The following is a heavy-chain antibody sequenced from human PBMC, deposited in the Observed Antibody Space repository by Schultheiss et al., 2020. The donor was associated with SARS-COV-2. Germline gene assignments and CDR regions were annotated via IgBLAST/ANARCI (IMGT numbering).Heavy chain of an antibody. J-gene: IGHJ6*02. CDR2: INPNSGGT. CDR3: ARDVSAAGSSYYYYYYGMDV. D-gene: IGHD6-13*01. Sequence: ASVKVSCKASGYTFTGYYMHWVRQAPGQGLEWMGRINPNSGGTNYAQKFQGRVTMTRDTSISTAYMELSRLRSDDTAVYYCARDVSAAGSSYYYYYYGMDVWGQGTTVTVSS. V-gene: IGHV1-2*06. CDR1: GYTFTGYY.